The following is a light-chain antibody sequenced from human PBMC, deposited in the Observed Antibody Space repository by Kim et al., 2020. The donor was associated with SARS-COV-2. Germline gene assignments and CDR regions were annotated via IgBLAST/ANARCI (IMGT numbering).Light chain of an antibody. CDR2: AAS. V-gene: IGKV1-16*02. J-gene: IGKJ5*01. CDR1: QGISQY. Sequence: ASVVDTVTITCRASQGISQYLAWFRQKPGKAPESLIYAASSLESGVPSKFSGHGSGTDFTLTITGLQPEDSATYFCQQYYSYPITFGQGTRLEIK. CDR3: QQYYSYPIT.